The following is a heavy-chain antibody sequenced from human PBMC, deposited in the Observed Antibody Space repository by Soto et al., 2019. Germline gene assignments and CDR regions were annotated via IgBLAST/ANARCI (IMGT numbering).Heavy chain of an antibody. CDR2: IYPGDSDT. D-gene: IGHD6-6*01. CDR3: ARLGSIAARAYYYGMDV. Sequence: GESLKISCKGSGYSFTSYWIGWVRQMPGKGLEWMGIIYPGDSDTRYSPSFQGQVTISADKSISTAHLQWSSLKASDTAMYYCARLGSIAARAYYYGMDVWGQGTTVTVSS. CDR1: GYSFTSYW. J-gene: IGHJ6*02. V-gene: IGHV5-51*01.